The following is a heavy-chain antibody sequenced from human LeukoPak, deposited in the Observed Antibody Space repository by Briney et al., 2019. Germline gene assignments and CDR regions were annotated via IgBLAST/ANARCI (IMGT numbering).Heavy chain of an antibody. Sequence: SETLSLTCAVHGGSFSGYYWSWIRQPPGKGLEWIGEINHSGSTNYNPSLKNRVTISVVTSKNQFSLKLSSVTAADTAVYYCARSYSGWHFDYWGQGTLVTVSS. CDR3: ARSYSGWHFDY. CDR1: GGSFSGYY. V-gene: IGHV4-34*01. J-gene: IGHJ4*02. CDR2: INHSGST. D-gene: IGHD6-19*01.